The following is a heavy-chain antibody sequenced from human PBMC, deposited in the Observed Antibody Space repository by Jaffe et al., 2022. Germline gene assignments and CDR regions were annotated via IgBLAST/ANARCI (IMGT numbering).Heavy chain of an antibody. Sequence: QVQLVQSGAEVKKPGASVKVSCKASGYTFTGYYMHWVRQAPGQGLEWMGWINPNSGGTNYAQKFQGRVTMTRDTSISTAYMELSRLRSDDTAVYYCARGVGGNVGGSSRPANVALDAFDIWGQGTMVTVSS. CDR3: ARGVGGNVGGSSRPANVALDAFDI. CDR1: GYTFTGYY. D-gene: IGHD6-13*01. J-gene: IGHJ3*02. V-gene: IGHV1-2*02. CDR2: INPNSGGT.